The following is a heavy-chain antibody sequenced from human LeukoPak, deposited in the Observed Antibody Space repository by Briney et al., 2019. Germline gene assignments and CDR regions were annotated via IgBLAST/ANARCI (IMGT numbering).Heavy chain of an antibody. CDR3: ARALYFGELGYYYMGL. CDR2: LYTSGIT. Sequence: KPSETLSLTCTVSGDSISSYSWTWIRQPAGKGLEWIGRLYTSGITHYNPSLKSRVTMSVDTSKNQFSLMLTSLTAADTAVYYCARALYFGELGYYYMGLWAKGTTVTVSS. D-gene: IGHD3-10*01. J-gene: IGHJ6*03. V-gene: IGHV4-4*07. CDR1: GDSISSYS.